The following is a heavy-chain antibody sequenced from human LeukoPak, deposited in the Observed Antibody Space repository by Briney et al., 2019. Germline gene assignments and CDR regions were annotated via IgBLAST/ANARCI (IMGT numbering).Heavy chain of an antibody. CDR2: ISGSGGST. J-gene: IGHJ4*02. D-gene: IGHD2-2*01. CDR1: GFTFSSYA. Sequence: GGSLRLSCAASGFTFSSYAMSWVRQAPGEGLEWVSAISGSGGSTYYADSVKGRFTISRDNSKNTPYLQMNSLRAENTDVYYCAKGRYCSSTSCYEAGGDYWGQGTLVTVSS. V-gene: IGHV3-23*01. CDR3: AKGRYCSSTSCYEAGGDY.